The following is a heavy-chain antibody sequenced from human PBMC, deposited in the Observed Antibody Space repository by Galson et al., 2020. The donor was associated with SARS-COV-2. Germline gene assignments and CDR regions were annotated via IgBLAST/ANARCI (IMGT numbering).Heavy chain of an antibody. D-gene: IGHD3-10*01. CDR2: ISYDGSNK. V-gene: IGHV3-30*19. Sequence: GESLKISCAASGFTFSNHAMHWVRQAPGKGLEWVAVISYDGSNKYYADSVKGRFTISRDNSKNTLYLQMNSLRAEDTAVYYCAREGLLWFGELFMSDAFDIWGQGTMVTVSS. J-gene: IGHJ3*02. CDR3: AREGLLWFGELFMSDAFDI. CDR1: GFTFSNHA.